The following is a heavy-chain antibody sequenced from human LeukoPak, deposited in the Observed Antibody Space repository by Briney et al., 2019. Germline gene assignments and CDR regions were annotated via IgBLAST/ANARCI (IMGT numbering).Heavy chain of an antibody. V-gene: IGHV3-15*01. CDR3: ATASSGLFY. Sequence: PGESLRLSCAASGLTFSRAWMSWVRQAPGGGLEWVGRIKSKTDGETIEFVAPVKGRFTISRDDSQNTLYLQTDSLRTEDTGVYYCATASSGLFYWGRGTLVAVSS. CDR1: GLTFSRAW. J-gene: IGHJ4*02. CDR2: IKSKTDGETI. D-gene: IGHD3-16*01.